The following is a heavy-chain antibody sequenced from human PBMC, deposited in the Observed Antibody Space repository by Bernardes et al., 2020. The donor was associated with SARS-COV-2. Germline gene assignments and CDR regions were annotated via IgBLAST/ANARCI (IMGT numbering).Heavy chain of an antibody. V-gene: IGHV4-39*01. CDR2: FYHTGNS. CDR3: ANQGYCGGDCLYYFDT. CDR1: GGSISSSSYY. Sequence: SETLSLTRTVSGGSISSSSYYWGWIRQPPGKGLEWIGSFYHTGNSYYNPSLKSRVTISVDTSKNQFSLNLNSVTAADTAVYYCANQGYCGGDCLYYFDTWGQGSLVTVSS. D-gene: IGHD2-21*01. J-gene: IGHJ4*02.